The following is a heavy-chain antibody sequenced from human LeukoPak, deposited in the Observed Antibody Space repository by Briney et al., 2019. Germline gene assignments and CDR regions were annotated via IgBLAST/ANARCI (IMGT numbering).Heavy chain of an antibody. D-gene: IGHD3-22*01. CDR1: GFTFSNAW. CDR2: IKSKTDGGTT. J-gene: IGHJ4*02. Sequence: GGSLRLSCAASGFTFSNAWMSWVRQAPGKGLEWVGRIKSKTDGGTTDYAAPVKGRFTISRDDSKNTLYLQMNSLKTEDTAVCYCTTFSMIVVVITDWGQGTLVTVSS. CDR3: TTFSMIVVVITD. V-gene: IGHV3-15*01.